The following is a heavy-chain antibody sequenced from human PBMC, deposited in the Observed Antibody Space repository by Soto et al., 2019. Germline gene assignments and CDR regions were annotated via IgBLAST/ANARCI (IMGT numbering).Heavy chain of an antibody. V-gene: IGHV1-3*01. Sequence: QVQLVQSGAEVKKPGASVKLSCKTSGYTFTGYVVDWVRQAPGQGLEWMGWINSGNGNTKYSEKFQGRVTITRDTSARTAYMELNSLTSEDTAVYYFARGLTIFGVVIGYWGQGTLVTVSS. D-gene: IGHD3-3*01. CDR3: ARGLTIFGVVIGY. CDR1: GYTFTGYV. J-gene: IGHJ4*02. CDR2: INSGNGNT.